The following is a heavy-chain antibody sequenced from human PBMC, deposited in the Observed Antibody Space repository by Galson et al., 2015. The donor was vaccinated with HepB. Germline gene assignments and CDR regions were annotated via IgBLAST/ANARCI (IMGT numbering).Heavy chain of an antibody. V-gene: IGHV1-24*01. CDR1: GYTLTEVS. CDR3: AIGTLRTEYGDYGPGGDY. CDR2: FDPEDGER. Sequence: SVKVSCKVSGYTLTEVSIHWVRQAPGKGLQWMGGFDPEDGERIFAQNFQGRVTLTEDTSTDTAYMELSSLRSEDTAVYYCAIGTLRTEYGDYGPGGDYWGQGALVTVSA. D-gene: IGHD4-17*01. J-gene: IGHJ4*02.